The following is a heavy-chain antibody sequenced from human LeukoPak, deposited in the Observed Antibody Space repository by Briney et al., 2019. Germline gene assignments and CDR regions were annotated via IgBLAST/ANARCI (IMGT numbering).Heavy chain of an antibody. CDR3: AKDQAVAGFSGSGTFDY. CDR2: INHSGST. J-gene: IGHJ4*02. V-gene: IGHV4-34*01. D-gene: IGHD6-19*01. CDR1: GGSFSGYY. Sequence: SETLSLTCAVYGGSFSGYYWSWIRQPPGKGLEWIGEINHSGSTNYNPSLKSRVTISVDTSKNQFSLKLSSVTAADTAVYYCAKDQAVAGFSGSGTFDYWGQGTLVTVSS.